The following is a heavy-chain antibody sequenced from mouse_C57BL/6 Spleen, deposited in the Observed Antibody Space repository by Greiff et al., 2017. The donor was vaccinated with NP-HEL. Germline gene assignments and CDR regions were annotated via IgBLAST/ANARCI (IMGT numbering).Heavy chain of an antibody. D-gene: IGHD1-1*01. J-gene: IGHJ2*01. V-gene: IGHV10-1*01. CDR1: GFSFNTYA. Sequence: DVQLVESGGGLVQPKGSLKLSCAASGFSFNTYAMNWVRQAPGKGLEWVARIRSKSNNYATYYADSVKDRFTISRDDSESMLYLQMNNLKTEDTAMYYCVRHDHGSYYFDYWGQGTTLTVSS. CDR3: VRHDHGSYYFDY. CDR2: IRSKSNNYAT.